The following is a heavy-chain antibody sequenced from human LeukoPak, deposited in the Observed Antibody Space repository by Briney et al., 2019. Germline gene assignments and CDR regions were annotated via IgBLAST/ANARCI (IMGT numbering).Heavy chain of an antibody. CDR1: GFTFSSYW. D-gene: IGHD6-6*01. CDR3: AKDAQAQLVRGDYFDY. CDR2: IKQDGSNK. Sequence: GGSLRLSCAASGFTFSSYWMSWVRQAPGKGLEWVANIKQDGSNKYYADSVKGRFTISRDNSKNTLYLQMNSLRAEDTAVYYCAKDAQAQLVRGDYFDYWGQGTLVTVSS. V-gene: IGHV3-7*01. J-gene: IGHJ4*02.